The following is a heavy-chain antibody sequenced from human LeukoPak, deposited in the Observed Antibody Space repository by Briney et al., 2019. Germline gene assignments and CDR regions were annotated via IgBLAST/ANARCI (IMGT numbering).Heavy chain of an antibody. D-gene: IGHD6-19*01. Sequence: GGSLRLSCAASGFTFSSYGMHWVRQAPGKGLEWVAVISYDGSNKYYADSVKGRFTISRDNSENTLYLQMNSLRAEDTAVYYCAKDASGYSSGWHDAFDIWGQGTMVTVSS. CDR3: AKDASGYSSGWHDAFDI. V-gene: IGHV3-30*18. J-gene: IGHJ3*02. CDR2: ISYDGSNK. CDR1: GFTFSSYG.